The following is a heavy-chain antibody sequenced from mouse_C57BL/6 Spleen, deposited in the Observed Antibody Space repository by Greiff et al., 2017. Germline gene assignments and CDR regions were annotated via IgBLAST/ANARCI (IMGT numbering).Heavy chain of an antibody. CDR1: GYSFTGYY. J-gene: IGHJ3*01. Sequence: VQLQESGPELVKPGASVKISCKASGYSFTGYYMHWVKQSHGNSLEWIGYIYTYNGGSSYNQKFKGKATLTRDKSSSTAYMELRSLTSEDSAVYYCARGGFAYWGQGTLVTVSA. V-gene: IGHV1-31*01. CDR2: IYTYNGGS. CDR3: ARGGFAY.